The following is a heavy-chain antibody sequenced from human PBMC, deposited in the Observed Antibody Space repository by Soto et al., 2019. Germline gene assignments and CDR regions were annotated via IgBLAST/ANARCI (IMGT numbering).Heavy chain of an antibody. CDR2: IYPGDSDT. J-gene: IGHJ4*02. CDR1: GYSFTSYW. V-gene: IGHV5-51*01. CDR3: ASRWYSSSWYYFDY. D-gene: IGHD6-13*01. Sequence: GESLKISCTGSGYSFTSYWIGWVRQMPGKGLEWMGIIYPGDSDTRYSPSFQGQVTISADKSISTAYLQWSSLKASDTAMYYCASRWYSSSWYYFDYWDQGTLVTVSS.